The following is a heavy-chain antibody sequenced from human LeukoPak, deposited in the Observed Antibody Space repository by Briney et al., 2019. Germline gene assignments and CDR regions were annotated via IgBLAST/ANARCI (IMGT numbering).Heavy chain of an antibody. Sequence: PGGSLRLSCPVSGFTVSSNYMSWVRQAPGKGLEWVSVIYSGGSTYYADSVKGRFTISRDNSKNTLYLQMNSLRAEDTAVYYCARGREGYSYGFADYWGQGTLVTVSS. CDR2: IYSGGST. CDR1: GFTVSSNY. D-gene: IGHD5-18*01. V-gene: IGHV3-53*01. CDR3: ARGREGYSYGFADY. J-gene: IGHJ4*02.